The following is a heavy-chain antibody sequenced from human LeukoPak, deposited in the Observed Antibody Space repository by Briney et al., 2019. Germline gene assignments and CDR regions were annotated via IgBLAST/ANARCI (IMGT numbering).Heavy chain of an antibody. J-gene: IGHJ4*02. CDR2: INHSGST. D-gene: IGHD2-2*01. CDR1: GGSFSGYY. CDR3: ARSRDYPAFDY. V-gene: IGHV4-34*01. Sequence: PSETLSLTCAVYGGSFSGYYWSWIRQPPGKGLEWIGEINHSGSTNYNPSLKSRVTISVDRSKNQFSLKLSSVTAADTAVYYCARSRDYPAFDYWGQGTLVTVSS.